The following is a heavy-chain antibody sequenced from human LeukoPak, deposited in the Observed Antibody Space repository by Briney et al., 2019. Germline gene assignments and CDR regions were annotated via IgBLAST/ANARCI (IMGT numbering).Heavy chain of an antibody. V-gene: IGHV3-23*01. CDR2: IGNTET. CDR1: GFTFNTNA. Sequence: GGSLRLSCAPSGFTFNTNAMSWVRQAPGKGLEWVSTIGNTETFYADSVTGRFTISRDNSKNTVYLHMNSLRVEDTAVYYCAKDWIQFNRVFDCFDSWGQGTLVTVSS. D-gene: IGHD2-21*01. CDR3: AKDWIQFNRVFDCFDS. J-gene: IGHJ4*02.